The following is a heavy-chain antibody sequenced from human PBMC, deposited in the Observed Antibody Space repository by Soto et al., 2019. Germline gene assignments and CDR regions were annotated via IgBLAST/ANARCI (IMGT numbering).Heavy chain of an antibody. V-gene: IGHV4-39*01. CDR1: GGSISSSSYY. CDR3: ARRQTIPTVVVPAAILY. CDR2: IYYSGST. Sequence: PSETLSLTCTVSGGSISSSSYYWGWIRQPPGKGLEWIGSIYYSGSTYYNPSLKSRVTISVDTSKNQFSLKLSSVTAADTAVYYCARRQTIPTVVVPAAILYWGQGSLVTVAS. J-gene: IGHJ4*02. D-gene: IGHD2-2*01.